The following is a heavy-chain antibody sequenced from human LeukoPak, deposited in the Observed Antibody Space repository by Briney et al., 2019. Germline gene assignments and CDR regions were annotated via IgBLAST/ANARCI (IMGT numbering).Heavy chain of an antibody. V-gene: IGHV1-69*05. J-gene: IGHJ4*02. CDR2: IIPIFGTA. CDR3: VYSSGWGRSYYFDY. D-gene: IGHD6-19*01. Sequence: ASVKVSCKASGGTFSSYAISWVRQAPGQGLEWMGGIIPIFGTANYAQKFQGRVTITTDGSTSTAYMELSSLRSEDTAVYYCVYSSGWGRSYYFDYWGQGTLVTVSS. CDR1: GGTFSSYA.